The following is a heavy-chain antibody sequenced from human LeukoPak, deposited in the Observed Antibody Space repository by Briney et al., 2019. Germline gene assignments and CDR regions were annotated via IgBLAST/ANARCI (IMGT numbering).Heavy chain of an antibody. Sequence: PSETLSLTCTVSGCSITGYYWSWIRQPPGKGLEWIGYIYYSGSTNYNPSLKSRVTISVDTSKNQFSLKVSSVTAADTAVYYCASNYYGSGSLDYWGQGNLVTVSS. D-gene: IGHD3-10*01. CDR1: GCSITGYY. V-gene: IGHV4-59*08. CDR3: ASNYYGSGSLDY. CDR2: IYYSGST. J-gene: IGHJ4*02.